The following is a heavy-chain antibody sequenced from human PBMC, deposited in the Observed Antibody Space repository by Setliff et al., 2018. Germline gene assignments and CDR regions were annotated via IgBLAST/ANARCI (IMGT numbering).Heavy chain of an antibody. J-gene: IGHJ4*02. CDR3: ARGSFPYDNSGFDY. D-gene: IGHD3-22*01. Sequence: PSETLSLTCSVSGDSISGYFWTWIRQPAGKGLEWIGRFYISGTTTYNPSLKSRVTMSADTSKNQFSLKLSSVTAADTAVYYCARGSFPYDNSGFDYWGQGTLVTVSS. V-gene: IGHV4-4*07. CDR2: FYISGTT. CDR1: GDSISGYF.